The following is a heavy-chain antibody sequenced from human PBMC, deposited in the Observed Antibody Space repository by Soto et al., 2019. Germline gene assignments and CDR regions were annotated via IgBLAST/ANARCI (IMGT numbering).Heavy chain of an antibody. CDR2: ISSSSSTI. V-gene: IGHV3-48*01. CDR3: ARDIVKTYYYDSSGYPSPFDY. D-gene: IGHD3-22*01. J-gene: IGHJ4*02. Sequence: PGGSLRLSCAASGFTFSSYSMNWVRQAPGKGLEWVSYISSSSSTIYYADSVKGRFTISRDNAKNSLYLQMNSLRAEDTAVYYCARDIVKTYYYDSSGYPSPFDYWGQGTLVTVSS. CDR1: GFTFSSYS.